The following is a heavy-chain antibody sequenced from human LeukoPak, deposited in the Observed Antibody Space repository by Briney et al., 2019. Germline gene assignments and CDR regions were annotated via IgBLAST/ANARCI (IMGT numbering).Heavy chain of an antibody. Sequence: GGSLRLSCAGSGFTFSSYSMNWVRQAPGKGLEWVSSISSSSSYIYYADSVKGRFTISRDNAKKSLYLQMNSLRAEDTAVYYCARAIPGIAAAVLAYWGQGTLVTVSS. J-gene: IGHJ4*02. V-gene: IGHV3-21*01. D-gene: IGHD6-13*01. CDR1: GFTFSSYS. CDR3: ARAIPGIAAAVLAY. CDR2: ISSSSSYI.